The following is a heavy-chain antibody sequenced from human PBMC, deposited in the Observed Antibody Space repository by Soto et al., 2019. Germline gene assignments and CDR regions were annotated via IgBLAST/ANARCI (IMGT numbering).Heavy chain of an antibody. CDR2: IYPGDSDT. CDR3: GGGTAEYSLNAFKI. CDR1: GDSFTSYW. V-gene: IGHV5-51*01. D-gene: IGHD3-16*01. J-gene: IGHJ3*02. Sequence: GESLKISCKGSGDSFTSYWIGWVRQMPGKGLEWMGIIYPGDSDTRYSPSFQGQVTISADKSISTAYLQWSSLKASDTAMYYCGGGTAEYSLNAFKIWAKGQWSPSPQ.